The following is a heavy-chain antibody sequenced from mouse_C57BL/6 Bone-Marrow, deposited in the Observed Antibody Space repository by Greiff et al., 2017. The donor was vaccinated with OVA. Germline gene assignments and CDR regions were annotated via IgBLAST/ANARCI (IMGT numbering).Heavy chain of an antibody. Sequence: VKLMESGPELVKPGASVKISCKASGYSFTSYYIHWVKQRPGQGLEWIGWIYPGSGNTKYNEKFKGKATLTADTSSSTAYMQLSSLTSEDSAVYCCARDPYYDYDGYFDYWGQGTTLTVSS. CDR1: GYSFTSYY. CDR2: IYPGSGNT. J-gene: IGHJ2*01. D-gene: IGHD2-4*01. V-gene: IGHV1-66*01. CDR3: ARDPYYDYDGYFDY.